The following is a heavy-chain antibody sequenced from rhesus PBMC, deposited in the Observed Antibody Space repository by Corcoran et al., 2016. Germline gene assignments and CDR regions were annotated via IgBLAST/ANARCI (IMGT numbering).Heavy chain of an antibody. CDR3: ARQRTAAAGHDY. D-gene: IGHD6-25*01. Sequence: QVQLQESGPGLVKPSETLSLTCAVSGGSISVGYGWIWIRQPPGKGLDLIGHIFGSIGITYYNPSLKSRFTSSRDTSKNQFSLKLSSVTAADTAVYYCARQRTAAAGHDYWGQGVLVTVSS. V-gene: IGHV4S7*01. CDR1: GGSISVGYG. CDR2: IFGSIGIT. J-gene: IGHJ4*01.